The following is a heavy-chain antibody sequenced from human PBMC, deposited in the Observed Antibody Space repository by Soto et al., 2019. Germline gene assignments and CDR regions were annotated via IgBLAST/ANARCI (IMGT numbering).Heavy chain of an antibody. D-gene: IGHD2-2*01. CDR1: GFTFSIYA. CDR3: ARGYCSSTSCPPRLDY. J-gene: IGHJ4*02. CDR2: ISYDGSNE. V-gene: IGHV3-30-3*01. Sequence: GGSLRLSCAASGFTFSIYAMHWVRQAPGKGLEWVAVISYDGSNEYYADSVKGRFTISRDNSKNTLYLQMNSLRAEDTAVYYCARGYCSSTSCPPRLDYWGQGTLVTVSS.